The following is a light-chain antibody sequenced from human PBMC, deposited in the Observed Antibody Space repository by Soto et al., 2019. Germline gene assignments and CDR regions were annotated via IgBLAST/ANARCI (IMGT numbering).Light chain of an antibody. V-gene: IGLV1-47*01. J-gene: IGLJ7*01. CDR2: RNN. Sequence: QSVLTQPPSASGTPGQRVTISCSGSSSNIGSDFVYWYQQLPGTAPKLLIYRNNQRPSGVPDRFSGSKSGTSASLAISGLRSEDEDDYFCATWDDSLSAAVFGGVTQLTVL. CDR3: ATWDDSLSAAV. CDR1: SSNIGSDF.